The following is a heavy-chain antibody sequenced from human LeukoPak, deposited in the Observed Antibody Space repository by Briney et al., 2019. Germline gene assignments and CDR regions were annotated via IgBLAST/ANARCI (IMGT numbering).Heavy chain of an antibody. CDR3: AKESRSRGYSYGPADY. Sequence: GGSLRLSCAASGFTFSSYAMSWVRQAPGKGLEWVSAISGSGGSTYYADSVKGRFTISRDNSKNTLYLQMNSLRAEDTAVYYCAKESRSRGYSYGPADYWGQGTLVTVSS. J-gene: IGHJ4*02. D-gene: IGHD5-18*01. CDR1: GFTFSSYA. V-gene: IGHV3-23*01. CDR2: ISGSGGST.